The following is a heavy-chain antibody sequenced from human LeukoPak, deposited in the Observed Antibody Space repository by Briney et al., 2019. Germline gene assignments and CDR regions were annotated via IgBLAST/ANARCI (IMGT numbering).Heavy chain of an antibody. D-gene: IGHD3-16*01. CDR1: GFIVSSNY. Sequence: GGSLRLSCAASGFIVSSNYMSWVRQAPGKGLEWVSAISGSGGSTYYADSVKGRFTISRDNSKNTLYLQMNSLRAEDTAVYYCAKVNKDGGLYWGQGTLVTVSS. V-gene: IGHV3-23*01. CDR2: ISGSGGST. CDR3: AKVNKDGGLY. J-gene: IGHJ4*02.